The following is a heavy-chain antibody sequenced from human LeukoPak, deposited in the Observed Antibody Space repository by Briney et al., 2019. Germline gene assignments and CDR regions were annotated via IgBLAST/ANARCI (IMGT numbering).Heavy chain of an antibody. CDR3: ARGLVGAGYYYYGMGV. CDR1: GGTFSSYA. D-gene: IGHD1-26*01. Sequence: SVKVSCKASGGTFSSYAISWVRQAPGQGLEWMGGIIPIFGTANYAQKFQGRVTITADESTSTAYMELSSLRSEDTAVYYCARGLVGAGYYYYGMGVWGQGTTVTVSS. CDR2: IIPIFGTA. V-gene: IGHV1-69*13. J-gene: IGHJ6*02.